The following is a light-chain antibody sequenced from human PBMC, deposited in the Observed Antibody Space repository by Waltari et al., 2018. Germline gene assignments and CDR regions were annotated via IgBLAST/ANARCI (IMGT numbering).Light chain of an antibody. V-gene: IGLV3-9*01. CDR1: DIGSRN. Sequence: SYELTQPLSVSVALGQTATITGGGSDIGSRNVNWYQQKPGQAPVLGIYKNSHRPSGIPERFSASNSGSMATLTISRAQAGDEADYYCQVWRSSTYVFAAGTHVTVL. CDR2: KNS. J-gene: IGLJ1*01. CDR3: QVWRSSTYV.